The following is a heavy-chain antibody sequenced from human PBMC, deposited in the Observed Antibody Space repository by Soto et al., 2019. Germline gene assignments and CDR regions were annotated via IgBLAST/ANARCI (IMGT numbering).Heavy chain of an antibody. CDR3: TTDPGWNTITGDY. CDR2: IYPGDSDT. J-gene: IGHJ4*02. V-gene: IGHV5-51*01. CDR1: GYSFTSYW. Sequence: PGESLKISCKGSGYSFTSYWIGWVRQMPGKGLEWMGIIYPGDSDTRYSPSFQGQVTISADKSISTAYLQWSSLKASDTAVYYCTTDPGWNTITGDYWGQGTLVTVSS. D-gene: IGHD1-1*01.